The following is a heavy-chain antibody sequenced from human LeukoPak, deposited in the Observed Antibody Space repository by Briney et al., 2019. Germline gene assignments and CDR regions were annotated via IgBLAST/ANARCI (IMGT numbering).Heavy chain of an antibody. V-gene: IGHV4-39*01. Sequence: NPSETLSLTCTVSGGSISSSSYSWGWIRQPPGKGLEWIGSIYYSGSTYYNPSLKSRVTISVDTSKNQFSLKLSSVTAADTAVYYCASVTFGGVIAPFDYWGQGTLVTVSS. CDR1: GGSISSSSYS. CDR2: IYYSGST. D-gene: IGHD3-16*02. J-gene: IGHJ4*02. CDR3: ASVTFGGVIAPFDY.